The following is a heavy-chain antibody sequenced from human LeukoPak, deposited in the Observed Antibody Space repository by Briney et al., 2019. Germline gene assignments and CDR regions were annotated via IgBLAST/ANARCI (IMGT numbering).Heavy chain of an antibody. D-gene: IGHD3-10*01. J-gene: IGHJ5*02. CDR2: ISAYNGNT. CDR1: GGIFSSYA. Sequence: GASVKVSCKTSGGIFSSYAINWVRQAPGQGLEWMGWISAYNGNTNYAQKLQGRVTMTTDTSTSTAYMELRSLRSDDTAVYYCARDGVYYYGSGSFNWFDPWGQGTLVTVSS. V-gene: IGHV1-18*01. CDR3: ARDGVYYYGSGSFNWFDP.